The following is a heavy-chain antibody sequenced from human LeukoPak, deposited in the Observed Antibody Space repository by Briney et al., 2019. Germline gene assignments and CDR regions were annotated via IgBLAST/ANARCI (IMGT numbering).Heavy chain of an antibody. J-gene: IGHJ5*02. CDR1: GFTFSSYA. CDR3: ARDHTAYYYDSSGYPPWFDP. V-gene: IGHV3-30*04. Sequence: GGSLRLSCAASGFTFSSYAMHWVRQAPGKGLEGVAVISYDGSNKYYADSVKGRFTISRDNSKNTLYLQMNSLRAEDTAVYYCARDHTAYYYDSSGYPPWFDPWGQGTLVTVSS. D-gene: IGHD3-22*01. CDR2: ISYDGSNK.